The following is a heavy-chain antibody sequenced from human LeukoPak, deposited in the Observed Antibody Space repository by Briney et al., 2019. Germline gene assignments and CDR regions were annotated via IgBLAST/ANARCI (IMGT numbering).Heavy chain of an antibody. CDR2: INPSGGGT. Sequence: ASVKVSCKASGYTFTDYYIHWVRQAPGQGLEWMGWINPSGGGTKYAQKFQGRVTLTRDTSISTAYMDLSTLTSDDTAVYFCARRYCSGGSCYPDYWGQGTLVTVSS. J-gene: IGHJ4*02. CDR3: ARRYCSGGSCYPDY. CDR1: GYTFTDYY. V-gene: IGHV1-2*02. D-gene: IGHD2-15*01.